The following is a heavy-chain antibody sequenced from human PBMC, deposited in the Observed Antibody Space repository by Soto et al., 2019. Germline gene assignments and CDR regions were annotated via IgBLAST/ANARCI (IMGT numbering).Heavy chain of an antibody. Sequence: QVQLVQSGAEVKKPGASVKVSCKASGYTFTGYYMHWVRQAPGQGLEWMGWINPNSGGTNYAQKLQGWVTMTRDTSISTAYLELSRLRYDDTAVYYCARAVAATGLILYNWFDPWGQGTLVTVSS. J-gene: IGHJ5*02. D-gene: IGHD2-15*01. V-gene: IGHV1-2*04. CDR2: INPNSGGT. CDR3: ARAVAATGLILYNWFDP. CDR1: GYTFTGYY.